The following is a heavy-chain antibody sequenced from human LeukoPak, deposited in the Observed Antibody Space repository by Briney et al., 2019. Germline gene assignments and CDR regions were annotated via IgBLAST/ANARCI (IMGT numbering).Heavy chain of an antibody. J-gene: IGHJ4*02. V-gene: IGHV3-48*02. CDR2: ISSGSSTI. D-gene: IGHD4-23*01. CDR3: AREDSTVVHFDF. CDR1: GFTFSSYS. Sequence: GGSLRLSCAASGFTFSSYSMNWVRQAPGKGLEWVSYISSGSSTIYYADSVKGRFTISRDNAKNTLYLQMNSLRDEDTAVYYCAREDSTVVHFDFWGQGTLVTVSS.